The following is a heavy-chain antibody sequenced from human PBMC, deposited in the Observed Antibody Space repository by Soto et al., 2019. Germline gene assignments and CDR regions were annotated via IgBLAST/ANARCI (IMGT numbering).Heavy chain of an antibody. CDR1: GGSISSGGYY. D-gene: IGHD3-22*01. J-gene: IGHJ6*02. Sequence: QVQLQESGQGLVKPSQTLSLTCTVSGGSISSGGYYWSWIRQHPGKGLEWIGYIYYSGSTYYNPSLKSRVTISVDTSKNQFSLKLSSVTAADTAVYYCARDPSYDHRNGMDVWGQGTTVTVSS. CDR2: IYYSGST. V-gene: IGHV4-31*03. CDR3: ARDPSYDHRNGMDV.